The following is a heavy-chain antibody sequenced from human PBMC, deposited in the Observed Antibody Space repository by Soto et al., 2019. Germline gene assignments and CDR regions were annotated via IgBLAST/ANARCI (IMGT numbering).Heavy chain of an antibody. D-gene: IGHD6-19*01. CDR2: TYWSDDK. Sequence: QITLKESGPTVVKPTQTLTLTCTFSGFSLSTSGMGVGWIRQPPGKALEWLALTYWSDDKYHSPSLKSRLTINKYTSKNQVVLTMKNMDPVDTATYYCAHSIRGWYEPFDYWGQGTLVTVSS. CDR3: AHSIRGWYEPFDY. CDR1: GFSLSTSGMG. J-gene: IGHJ4*02. V-gene: IGHV2-5*01.